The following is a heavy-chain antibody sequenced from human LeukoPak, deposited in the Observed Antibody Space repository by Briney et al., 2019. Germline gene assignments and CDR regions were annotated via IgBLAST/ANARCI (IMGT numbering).Heavy chain of an antibody. D-gene: IGHD5-12*01. J-gene: IGHJ5*02. V-gene: IGHV4-34*01. Sequence: PSETLSLTCAVYGGSFSGYYWSWIRQPPGKGLEWIGEINHSGSTNYNPSLKSRVTISVDTSKNQFSLKLSSVTAADTAVYYCARFYQWLRLTWFDPWGQGTLVTVSS. CDR3: ARFYQWLRLTWFDP. CDR2: INHSGST. CDR1: GGSFSGYY.